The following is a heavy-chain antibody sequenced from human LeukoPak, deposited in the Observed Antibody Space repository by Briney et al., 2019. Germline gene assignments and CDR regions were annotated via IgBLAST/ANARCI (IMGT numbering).Heavy chain of an antibody. Sequence: ASVKVSCKASGYTFTTYYMHWVRQAPGQGLEWMGIINPSGGGTSYAQNFRGRVSMTGDTSTSTVYMGLNSLRSEDTAVYYCARGMRNFLHWGQGTLVTVSS. CDR3: ARGMRNFLH. CDR2: INPSGGGT. V-gene: IGHV1-46*01. CDR1: GYTFTTYY. J-gene: IGHJ1*01.